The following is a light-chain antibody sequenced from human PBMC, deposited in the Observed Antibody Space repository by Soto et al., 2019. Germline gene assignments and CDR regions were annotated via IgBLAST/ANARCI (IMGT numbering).Light chain of an antibody. J-gene: IGKJ1*01. CDR2: KAS. V-gene: IGKV1-5*03. CDR1: QTISSW. Sequence: DLQMTQSPSTLSGSVGARVTITCRASQTISSWLAWYQQKPGKAPKLLIYKASTLKSGVPSRFSGSGSGTELTITISSLKPDDGETYDCQHYNSYSEAFGQGTKVDIK. CDR3: QHYNSYSEA.